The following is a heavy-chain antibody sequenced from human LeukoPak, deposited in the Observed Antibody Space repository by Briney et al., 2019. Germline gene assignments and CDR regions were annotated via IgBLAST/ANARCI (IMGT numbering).Heavy chain of an antibody. CDR3: ARGGLGRLGSLVRGVMDY. CDR2: INHSGST. J-gene: IGHJ4*02. V-gene: IGHV4-34*01. D-gene: IGHD3-10*01. Sequence: SETLSLTCAVYGGSFSGYYWSWIRQPPGKGLEWIGEINHSGSTNYNPSLKSRVTISVDTSKNQFSLKLSSVTAADTAVYYCARGGLGRLGSLVRGVMDYWGQGTLVTVSS. CDR1: GGSFSGYY.